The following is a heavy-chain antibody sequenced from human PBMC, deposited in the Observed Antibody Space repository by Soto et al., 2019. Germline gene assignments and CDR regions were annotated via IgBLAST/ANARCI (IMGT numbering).Heavy chain of an antibody. V-gene: IGHV3-23*01. D-gene: IGHD4-17*01. J-gene: IGHJ5*01. CDR1: GFTFRSYA. CDR2: LLRSGSST. CDR3: AKDAVAGDGVWLLDS. Sequence: PGGSLRLSCAASGFTFRSYAMRWARQAPGKGLEWVSSLLRSGSSTYYADSVKGRFTISSDISANSLYLQMDSLRAEDTAVYYCAKDAVAGDGVWLLDSWGQEPWSPSPQ.